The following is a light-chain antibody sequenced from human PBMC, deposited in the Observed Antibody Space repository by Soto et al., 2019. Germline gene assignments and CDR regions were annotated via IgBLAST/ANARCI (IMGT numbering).Light chain of an antibody. V-gene: IGKV3-20*01. CDR3: QQYGSSPQT. CDR1: QSVSSN. CDR2: GAS. Sequence: EIVMTQSPATLSVSPGEKTTLSCRDSQSVSSNLAWYQQKPGQAPRLLIYGASTRATGISDRFSGSGSGTDFTLTISRLEPEDFAVYYCQQYGSSPQTFGQGTKVDIK. J-gene: IGKJ1*01.